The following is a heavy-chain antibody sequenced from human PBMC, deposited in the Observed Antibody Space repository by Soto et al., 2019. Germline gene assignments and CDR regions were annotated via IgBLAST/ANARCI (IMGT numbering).Heavy chain of an antibody. D-gene: IGHD3-10*01. CDR2: VYSSGTT. J-gene: IGHJ4*02. CDR3: ARDIGSYAYGEGY. CDR1: GGSINSYW. V-gene: IGHV4-4*07. Sequence: SETLSLTGSAPGGSINSYWWSWIRQPAGKGLEWIGRVYSSGTTDYNPPLNSRATLSVETSKNQFSLKLSSVTAADTAVYYCARDIGSYAYGEGYWGQGIQVTVSS.